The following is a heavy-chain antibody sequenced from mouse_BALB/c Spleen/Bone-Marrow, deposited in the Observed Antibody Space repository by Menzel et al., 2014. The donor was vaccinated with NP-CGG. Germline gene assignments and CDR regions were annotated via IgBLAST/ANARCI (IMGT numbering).Heavy chain of an antibody. CDR2: ISNGGGST. CDR3: ARRSAATYYFDY. J-gene: IGHJ2*01. Sequence: EVMLVESGGGLVQPGGPLKLSCAASGFTFSSYTMSWVRQTPEKRLEWVAYISNGGGSTCYPDTVKGRFTVPRDNAKNTLYLQMSSLKSEDTAMYYCARRSAATYYFDYWGQGTTLTVSS. CDR1: GFTFSSYT. V-gene: IGHV5-12-2*01. D-gene: IGHD1-2*01.